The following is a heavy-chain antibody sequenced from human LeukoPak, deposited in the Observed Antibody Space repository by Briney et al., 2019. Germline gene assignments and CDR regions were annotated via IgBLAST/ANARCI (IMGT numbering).Heavy chain of an antibody. D-gene: IGHD3-3*01. CDR2: IYSSGNT. V-gene: IGHV4-39*01. Sequence: SETLSLTCTVSGDSISSSRSYWGWIRQTPGKGLEWIANIYSSGNTYYNPSLNSRVTMSVDTSKNQFSLKLSSVTAADTAIYFCASPGDDFWSGYSTFNYWGQGTRVTVSS. CDR1: GDSISSSRSY. CDR3: ASPGDDFWSGYSTFNY. J-gene: IGHJ4*02.